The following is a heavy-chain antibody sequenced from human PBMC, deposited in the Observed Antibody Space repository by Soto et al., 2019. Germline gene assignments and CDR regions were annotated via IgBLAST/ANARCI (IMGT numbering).Heavy chain of an antibody. CDR3: ARPPLPGYSIHFNS. Sequence: GESLKISSKASGYIFIDYWIGWVHQIPGKGLEWMGLVYPRDSDTRYSPSFQGQVTISADRSTGTAFLQWRSLKASDTALYYCARPPLPGYSIHFNSWGQGILVTVSS. V-gene: IGHV5-51*07. D-gene: IGHD2-15*01. CDR1: GYIFIDYW. CDR2: VYPRDSDT. J-gene: IGHJ4*02.